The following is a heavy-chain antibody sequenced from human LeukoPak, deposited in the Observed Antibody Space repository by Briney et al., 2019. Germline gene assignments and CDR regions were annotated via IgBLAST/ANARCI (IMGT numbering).Heavy chain of an antibody. D-gene: IGHD4-23*01. CDR3: TRGVHGGGNWFDP. J-gene: IGHJ5*02. V-gene: IGHV1-2*02. CDR2: INPNSGGT. CDR1: GYTFTGHY. Sequence: ASVKVSCKASGYTFTGHYMHWVRQAPGQGLEWMGWINPNSGGTNYAQKFQGRVTMTRDTSISTAYMELSGLISDDTAVYYCTRGVHGGGNWFDPWGQGATVTVSS.